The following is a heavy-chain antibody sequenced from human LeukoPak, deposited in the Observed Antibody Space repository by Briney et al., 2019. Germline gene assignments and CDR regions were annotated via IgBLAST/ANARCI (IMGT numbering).Heavy chain of an antibody. J-gene: IGHJ5*02. CDR2: IYHSGST. CDR1: GYSISSGYY. CDR3: ARPNYYGSGSYNWFDP. V-gene: IGHV4-38-2*02. Sequence: SETLSLTCTVSGYSISSGYYWGWIRQPPGKGLEWIRSIYHSGSTYYNPSLKSRVTISVDTSKNQFSLKLSSVTAADTAVCYCARPNYYGSGSYNWFDPWGQGTLVTVSS. D-gene: IGHD3-10*01.